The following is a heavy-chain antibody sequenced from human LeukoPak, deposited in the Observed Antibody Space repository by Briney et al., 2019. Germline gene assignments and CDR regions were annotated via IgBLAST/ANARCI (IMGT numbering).Heavy chain of an antibody. V-gene: IGHV4-34*01. CDR1: GGSFSGYY. D-gene: IGHD1-1*01. CDR3: AKATGNLGN. J-gene: IGHJ4*02. Sequence: SPSETLSLTCAVYGGSFSGYYWSWIRQPPGKGLEWIGEINHSGSTNYNPSLKSRVTISVDTSKNQFSLKLSSVTAADTAIYYCAKATGNLGNWGQGTLVTVSS. CDR2: INHSGST.